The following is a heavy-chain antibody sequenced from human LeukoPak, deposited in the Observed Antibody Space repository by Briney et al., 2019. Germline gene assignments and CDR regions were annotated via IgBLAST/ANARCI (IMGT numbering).Heavy chain of an antibody. CDR2: IIPIFGTA. J-gene: IGHJ6*03. CDR3: ARVTVVPATMDYYYYYMDV. D-gene: IGHD2-2*01. Sequence: GSSVKVSCKASGGTFSSYAMIWLRQDPGQALEWTGVIIPIFGTANYAQKFQGRVTITTDESTSTAYMELSSLRSEDTAVCYCARVTVVPATMDYYYYYMDVWGKGTTVTVSS. CDR1: GGTFSSYA. V-gene: IGHV1-69*05.